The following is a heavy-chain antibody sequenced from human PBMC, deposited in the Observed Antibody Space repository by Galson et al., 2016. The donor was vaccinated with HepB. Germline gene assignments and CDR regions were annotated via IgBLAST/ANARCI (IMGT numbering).Heavy chain of an antibody. CDR1: CDSITIRSW. Sequence: SETLSLTCDVSCDSITIRSWWHWVRQPPGKGLEWIGAMFHSGTTYYHPSLRSRVTLSVDKSKNKFSLKVNSVTAADTAVYYCARDLAPPADAFFDQWGQGTLVTVSS. CDR3: ARDLAPPADAFFDQ. CDR2: MFHSGTT. D-gene: IGHD6-13*01. J-gene: IGHJ4*02. V-gene: IGHV4-4*02.